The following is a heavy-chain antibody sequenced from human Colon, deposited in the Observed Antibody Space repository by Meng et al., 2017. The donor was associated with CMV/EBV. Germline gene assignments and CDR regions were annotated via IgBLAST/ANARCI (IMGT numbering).Heavy chain of an antibody. D-gene: IGHD6-19*01. Sequence: ESLKISCTVSGGSISSSSYYWGWIRQPPGKGLEWIGSIYYSGSTYYNPSLKSRVTISVDTSKNQFSLKLSSVTAADTAVYYCASRIAVAGTDYWGQGTLVTVSS. CDR3: ASRIAVAGTDY. CDR1: GGSISSSSYY. V-gene: IGHV4-39*07. J-gene: IGHJ4*02. CDR2: IYYSGST.